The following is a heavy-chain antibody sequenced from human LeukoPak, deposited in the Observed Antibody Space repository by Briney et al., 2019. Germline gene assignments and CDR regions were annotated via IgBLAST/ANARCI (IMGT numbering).Heavy chain of an antibody. CDR2: INWNGDST. CDR3: AREAGCSYNFYFVY. CDR1: GFTFDDYG. Sequence: GGSLRLSCAASGFTFDDYGMSWVRQAPGKGLEWVSGINWNGDSTGYADSVKGRFTISRDNARNSLYLQMNSLRADDTALYYCAREAGCSYNFYFVYWGQGTLVTVSS. J-gene: IGHJ4*02. V-gene: IGHV3-20*04. D-gene: IGHD5-18*01.